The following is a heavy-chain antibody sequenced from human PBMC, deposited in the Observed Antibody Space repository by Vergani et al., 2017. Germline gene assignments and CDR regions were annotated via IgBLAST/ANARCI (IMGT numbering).Heavy chain of an antibody. V-gene: IGHV3-23*01. CDR1: GFTFSSSA. Sequence: EVQLLESGGGLVQPGGSLRLSCAASGFTFSSSAMSWVRQAPGKGLEWVSGISGSGGSTYYADSVKGRFTITRDNSKNTLYLQMNSLKAEDTAVYYCAKVLDTFSAFDFWGQGTMVIVSS. J-gene: IGHJ3*01. CDR2: ISGSGGST. CDR3: AKVLDTFSAFDF. D-gene: IGHD2/OR15-2a*01.